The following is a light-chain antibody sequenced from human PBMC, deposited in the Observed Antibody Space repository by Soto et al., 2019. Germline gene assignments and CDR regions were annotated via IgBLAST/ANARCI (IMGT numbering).Light chain of an antibody. CDR2: DAS. V-gene: IGKV1-39*01. CDR1: QDISNY. Sequence: DIQMTQSPSSLSASVGDRVTITCQASQDISNYLNWYQQKPGKAPKLLIYDASNLQSGVPSRFSGSGSGTDFTLTISSLQPEDFATYYCQQSYSTVTFGQGTRLDIK. J-gene: IGKJ5*01. CDR3: QQSYSTVT.